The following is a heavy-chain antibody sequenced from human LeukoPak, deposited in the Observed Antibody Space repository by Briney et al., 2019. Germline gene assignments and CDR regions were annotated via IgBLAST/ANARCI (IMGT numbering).Heavy chain of an antibody. V-gene: IGHV3-9*01. Sequence: PGRSLRLSCAASGFTFSSYAMHWVRQAPGKGLEWVSGISWNSGSIGYADSVKGRFTISRDNAKNSLYLQMNSLRAEDTALYYCAKDTRNDFWSGYTYYFDYWGQGTLVTVSS. J-gene: IGHJ4*02. D-gene: IGHD3-3*01. CDR2: ISWNSGSI. CDR3: AKDTRNDFWSGYTYYFDY. CDR1: GFTFSSYA.